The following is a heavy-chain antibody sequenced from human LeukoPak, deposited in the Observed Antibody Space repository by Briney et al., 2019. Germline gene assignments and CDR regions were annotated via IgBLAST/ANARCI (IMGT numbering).Heavy chain of an antibody. CDR3: ARSITIFGVAISSYYGMDV. D-gene: IGHD3-3*01. Sequence: GGSLRLSCAASGFTFRSYSMNWVRQAPGKGLEWVSYISSSSRTIYYAGSVKGRFTISRDNAKNSLDLQMNSLRAEDTAVYYCARSITIFGVAISSYYGMDVWGQGTTVTVSS. V-gene: IGHV3-48*01. CDR1: GFTFRSYS. J-gene: IGHJ6*02. CDR2: ISSSSRTI.